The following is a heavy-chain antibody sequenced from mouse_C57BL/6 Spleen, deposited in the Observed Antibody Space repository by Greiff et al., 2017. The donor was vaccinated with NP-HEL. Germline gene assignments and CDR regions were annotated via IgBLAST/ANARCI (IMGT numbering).Heavy chain of an antibody. J-gene: IGHJ4*01. Sequence: QVQLKQPGAELVRPGSSVKLSCKASGYTFTSYWMHWVKQRPIQGLEWIGNIDPSDSETHYNQKFKDKATLTVDKSSSTAYMQLSSLTSEDSAVYYCARRGNYVRYYAMDYWGQGTSVTVS. CDR2: IDPSDSET. CDR3: ARRGNYVRYYAMDY. V-gene: IGHV1-52*01. D-gene: IGHD2-1*01. CDR1: GYTFTSYW.